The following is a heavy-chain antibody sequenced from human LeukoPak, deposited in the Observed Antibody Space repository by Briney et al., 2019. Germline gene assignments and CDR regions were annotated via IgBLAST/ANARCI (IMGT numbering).Heavy chain of an antibody. V-gene: IGHV1-58*01. CDR2: IVVGSGNT. D-gene: IGHD6-6*01. CDR3: AAIEYSSSPDAFDI. J-gene: IGHJ3*02. CDR1: GFTFTSSA. Sequence: SVKVSCKASGFTFTSSAVQWVRQARGQRLEWIGWIVVGSGNTNYAQKFQERVTITRDMSTSTAYMELSSLRSEDTAVDYCAAIEYSSSPDAFDIWGQGTMVTVSS.